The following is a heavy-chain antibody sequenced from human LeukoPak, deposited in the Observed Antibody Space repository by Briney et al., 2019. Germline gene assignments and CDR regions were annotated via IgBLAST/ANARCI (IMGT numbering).Heavy chain of an antibody. Sequence: SETLSLTCAVSGGFISSGGYSWSWIRQPPGKGLEWIVEINHSGSTNYNPSLKGRVTISVDTSKNQFSLKLSSVTAADTAVYYCARGSGDTAMVQLGLWYFDLWGRGTLVTVSS. D-gene: IGHD5-18*01. V-gene: IGHV4-30-2*01. CDR1: GGFISSGGYS. CDR3: ARGSGDTAMVQLGLWYFDL. CDR2: INHSGST. J-gene: IGHJ2*01.